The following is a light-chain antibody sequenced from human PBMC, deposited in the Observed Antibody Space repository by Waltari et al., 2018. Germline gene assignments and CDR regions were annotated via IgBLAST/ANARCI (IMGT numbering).Light chain of an antibody. V-gene: IGLV8-61*01. CDR3: ALHMGSGIWV. CDR1: SGSVSSTYH. CDR2: STN. Sequence: QTVVTQEPSFSVSPGGTVTLTCGLSSGSVSSTYHPSWYQQTPGQAARTLIYSTNIRSSGVPVRFSGSIVGNKAARTITGAQTDDESDYICALHMGSGIWVFGAGTKVTVL. J-gene: IGLJ3*02.